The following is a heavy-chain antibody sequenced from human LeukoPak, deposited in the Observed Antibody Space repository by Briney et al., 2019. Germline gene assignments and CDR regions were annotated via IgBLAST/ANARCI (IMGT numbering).Heavy chain of an antibody. Sequence: ASVKVSCKASGYTFTSYGISWVRQAPGQGLEWMGWISAYNGNTNYAQKLQGRVTMTTDTSTSTAYMELRSLRSDDTAVYYCARVPPPLYYYYMDVWGKGTTVTISS. CDR2: ISAYNGNT. CDR1: GYTFTSYG. CDR3: ARVPPPLYYYYMDV. V-gene: IGHV1-18*01. J-gene: IGHJ6*03.